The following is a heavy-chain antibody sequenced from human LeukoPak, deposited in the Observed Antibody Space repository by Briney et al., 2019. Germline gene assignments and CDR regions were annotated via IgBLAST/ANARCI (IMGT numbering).Heavy chain of an antibody. V-gene: IGHV3-30*02. Sequence: PGGSLRLSCAASGFTFNNYGMHWVRLAPGKGLEWVAFIRYDGSIKYYVDSVKGRFTVSRDNSKSTLYLQMNSLRAEATAVYYCAKDVNVGGDYFDYWGQGTLVTVSS. CDR3: AKDVNVGGDYFDY. CDR2: IRYDGSIK. D-gene: IGHD3-10*01. J-gene: IGHJ4*02. CDR1: GFTFNNYG.